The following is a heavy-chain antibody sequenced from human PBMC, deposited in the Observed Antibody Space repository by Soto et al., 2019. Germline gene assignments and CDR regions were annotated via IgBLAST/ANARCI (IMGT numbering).Heavy chain of an antibody. CDR1: GGSISSSTYS. Sequence: SETLSLTCTVSGGSISSSTYSWGWIRQPPGKGMEWIGNIYYSGSTYYNPSLKSRVTISVDTSKNQFSLKLSSVTAADTAVYYCARSLAVTHFDYWGQGTLVTVSS. J-gene: IGHJ4*02. D-gene: IGHD4-17*01. V-gene: IGHV4-39*07. CDR2: IYYSGST. CDR3: ARSLAVTHFDY.